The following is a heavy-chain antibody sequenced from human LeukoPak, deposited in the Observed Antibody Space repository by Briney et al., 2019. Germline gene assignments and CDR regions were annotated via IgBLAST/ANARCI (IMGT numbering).Heavy chain of an antibody. V-gene: IGHV1-2*02. J-gene: IGHJ5*02. Sequence: GASVKVSCKASGYTFTSYYMHWVRQAPGQGLEWMGWINPNSGGTNYAQKFQGRVTMTRDTSISTAYMELSRLRSDDTAVYYCARAWVGHNWFDPWGQGTLVTVSS. D-gene: IGHD2-15*01. CDR1: GYTFTSYY. CDR2: INPNSGGT. CDR3: ARAWVGHNWFDP.